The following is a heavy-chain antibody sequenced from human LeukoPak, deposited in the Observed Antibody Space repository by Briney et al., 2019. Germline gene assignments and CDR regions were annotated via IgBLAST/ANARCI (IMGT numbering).Heavy chain of an antibody. D-gene: IGHD3-22*01. Sequence: NPSETLSLTCAVYGESFSGYYWSWIRQPPGKGLEWIGEINRNGTTNYNPSLKSRVTISVDTSKNQFSLKLNSVTAADTAVYFCARDTYDSSGYQDYWGQGTLVTVSS. V-gene: IGHV4-34*01. J-gene: IGHJ4*02. CDR1: GESFSGYY. CDR2: INRNGTT. CDR3: ARDTYDSSGYQDY.